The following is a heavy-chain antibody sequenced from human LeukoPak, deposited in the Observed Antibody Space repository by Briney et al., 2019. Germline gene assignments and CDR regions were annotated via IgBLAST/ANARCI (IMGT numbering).Heavy chain of an antibody. CDR2: INHSGST. V-gene: IGHV4-34*01. Sequence: PSETLSLTCAVSGGSFSGYYWYWIRQPPGKGLEWIGEINHSGSTNYNPSLKSRVTISVDTSKNQFSLKLSSVTAADTAVYYCARTTSDYGDCVDYWGQGTLVTVSS. CDR1: GGSFSGYY. J-gene: IGHJ4*02. D-gene: IGHD4-17*01. CDR3: ARTTSDYGDCVDY.